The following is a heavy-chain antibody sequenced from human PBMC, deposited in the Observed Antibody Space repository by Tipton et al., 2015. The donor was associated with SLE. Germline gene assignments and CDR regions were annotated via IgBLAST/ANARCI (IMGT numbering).Heavy chain of an antibody. CDR2: IYHSGST. D-gene: IGHD6-19*01. J-gene: IGHJ4*01. V-gene: IGHV4-30-2*01. CDR1: GGSISSGGYS. CDR3: ARESSVAGTHY. Sequence: TLSLTCAVSGGSISSGGYSWSWIRQPPGKGLEWIGSIYHSGSTYYNPSLKSRVTISVDRSKNPFSMKLSSVTAACTAVYYCARESSVAGTHYWGQGTLVTVSS.